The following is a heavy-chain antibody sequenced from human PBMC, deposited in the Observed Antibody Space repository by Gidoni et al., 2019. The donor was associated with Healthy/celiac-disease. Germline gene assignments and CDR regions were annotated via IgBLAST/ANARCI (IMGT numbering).Heavy chain of an antibody. V-gene: IGHV3-30*03. Sequence: QVQLVESGGGGVQPGRSLRLARAASGFTFSSYGMHWVRQAPGKGLEWVAVISYDGSNKSYADSVKGRFTISRDNSKNTLYLQMNSLRAEDTAVYYCARGWELLLFDYWGQGTLVTVSS. CDR2: ISYDGSNK. CDR1: GFTFSSYG. J-gene: IGHJ4*02. CDR3: ARGWELLLFDY. D-gene: IGHD1-26*01.